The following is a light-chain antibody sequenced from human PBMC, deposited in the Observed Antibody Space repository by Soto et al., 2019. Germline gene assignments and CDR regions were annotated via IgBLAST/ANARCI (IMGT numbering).Light chain of an antibody. CDR1: NIGSKS. CDR2: DDN. Sequence: SYELIQPPSVSVAPGQTARITCGGDNIGSKSVHWYQQRPGQAPVLVVYDDNDRPSGIPERFSGSNSGNTATLTISRVEAGDEADYYCQVWDSSSDPLYVFGTGTKVTV. CDR3: QVWDSSSDPLYV. V-gene: IGLV3-21*02. J-gene: IGLJ1*01.